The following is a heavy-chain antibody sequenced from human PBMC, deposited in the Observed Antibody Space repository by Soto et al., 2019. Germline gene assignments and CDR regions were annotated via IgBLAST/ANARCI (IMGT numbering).Heavy chain of an antibody. D-gene: IGHD3-10*01. CDR2: IYSNDDK. Sequence: QITLKESGPTLVKPTQTLTLTCAFSGFSLSTSGVAVGWIRQPPGKALEWLALIYSNDDKRYSTSLKSRLTITKHTSKNQVVLTMTNVDPVDTATYYCSHMRDSGLFGMDVWGQGTTVTVSS. CDR3: SHMRDSGLFGMDV. CDR1: GFSLSTSGVA. V-gene: IGHV2-5*01. J-gene: IGHJ6*02.